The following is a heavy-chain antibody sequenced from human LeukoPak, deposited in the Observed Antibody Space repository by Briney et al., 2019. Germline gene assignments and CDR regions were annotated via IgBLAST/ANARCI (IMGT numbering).Heavy chain of an antibody. CDR1: GFTFSSYS. Sequence: PGGSLRLSCAASGFTFSSYSMNWVRQAPGKGLEWVSSISSSSSYIYYADSVKGRFTISRDNAKNSLYLQMNSLRAEDTAVYYCARDGLTIPDAFDIWGQGTMVTVSS. J-gene: IGHJ3*02. CDR3: ARDGLTIPDAFDI. CDR2: ISSSSSYI. V-gene: IGHV3-21*01. D-gene: IGHD3-3*01.